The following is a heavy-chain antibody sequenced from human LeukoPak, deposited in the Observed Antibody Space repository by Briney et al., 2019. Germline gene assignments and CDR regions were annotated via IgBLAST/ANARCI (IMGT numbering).Heavy chain of an antibody. D-gene: IGHD3-22*01. CDR1: GYTFIDYG. V-gene: IGHV1-18*01. J-gene: IGHJ4*02. Sequence: DSVKVSCKASGYTFIDYGLHWVRQAPGQGLEWMGWISGYNGNTKYEQKFQDRVTLITDTSTSTASMELRSLRSDDTGVYYCAKESYDDSSGYDDWGQGTLVTVSS. CDR3: AKESYDDSSGYDD. CDR2: ISGYNGNT.